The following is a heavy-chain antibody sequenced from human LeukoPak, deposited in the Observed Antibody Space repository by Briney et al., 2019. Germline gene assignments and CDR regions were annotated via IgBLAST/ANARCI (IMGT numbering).Heavy chain of an antibody. J-gene: IGHJ4*02. CDR1: GGSISSSSSY. Sequence: SETLSLTCTVSGGSISSSSSYWGWIRQPPGKGLEWIGSIYYSGSSFDNPALKSRVTISVDTSKNQFSLKLSSVAAADTAVYYCARHDSADSRPKHIVVVPAAIMGWGQGTLVTVSS. CDR3: ARHDSADSRPKHIVVVPAAIMG. D-gene: IGHD2-2*01. V-gene: IGHV4-39*01. CDR2: IYYSGSS.